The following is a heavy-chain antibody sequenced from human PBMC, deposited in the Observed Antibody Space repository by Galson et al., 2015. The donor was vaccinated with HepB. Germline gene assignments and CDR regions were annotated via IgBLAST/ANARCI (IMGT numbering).Heavy chain of an antibody. Sequence: SVKVSCKASGGTFSSYTISWVRQAPGQGLEWTGRIIPILGIANYAQKFQGRVTITADKSTSTAYMELSSLRSEDTAVYYCAREDTAMVPSGYYGMDVWGQGTTVTVSS. CDR3: AREDTAMVPSGYYGMDV. D-gene: IGHD5-18*01. J-gene: IGHJ6*02. CDR2: IIPILGIA. CDR1: GGTFSSYT. V-gene: IGHV1-69*04.